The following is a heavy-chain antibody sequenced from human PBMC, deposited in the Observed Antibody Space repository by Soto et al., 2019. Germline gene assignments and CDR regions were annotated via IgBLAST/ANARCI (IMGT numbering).Heavy chain of an antibody. CDR2: ISAGNGNT. Sequence: GASVKVSCKASGYTFTIYLMHWVRQTPGQRLEWMGWISAGNGNTKYSQRFQGRVTITRDTSASTAYMELSSLRSEDTAVYYCARDVLNGRPAAFDIWGQGTMVTVSS. CDR3: ARDVLNGRPAAFDI. J-gene: IGHJ3*02. CDR1: GYTFTIYL. D-gene: IGHD2-8*01. V-gene: IGHV1-3*01.